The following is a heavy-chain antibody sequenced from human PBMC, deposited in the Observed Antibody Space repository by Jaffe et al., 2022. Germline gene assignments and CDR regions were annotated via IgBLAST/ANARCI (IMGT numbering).Heavy chain of an antibody. CDR3: AKDLLTTTWGWFDP. J-gene: IGHJ5*02. CDR1: GFTFSSYA. Sequence: DVQLLESGGGLVQPGGSLRLSCVASGFTFSSYAMTWVRQAPGKGLEWVSSIWYSTDYADSVKGRFTISRDNSKNTLYLQMNGLRAEDTAVYYCAKDLLTTTWGWFDPWGQGTLVTVSS. D-gene: IGHD2-2*01. CDR2: IWYST. V-gene: IGHV3-23*01.